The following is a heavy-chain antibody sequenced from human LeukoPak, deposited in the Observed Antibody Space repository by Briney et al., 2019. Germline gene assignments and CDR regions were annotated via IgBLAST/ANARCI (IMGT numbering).Heavy chain of an antibody. CDR3: ARDGYGSGSYDY. CDR2: IYYSGST. J-gene: IGHJ4*02. Sequence: SETLSLTCTVSGGSISSSSYYWGWIRQPPGKGLEWIGNIYYSGSTYYNPSLKSRVTISVDTSKNQFSLKLSSVTAADTAVYYCARDGYGSGSYDYWGQGTLVTVSS. V-gene: IGHV4-39*07. D-gene: IGHD3-10*01. CDR1: GGSISSSSYY.